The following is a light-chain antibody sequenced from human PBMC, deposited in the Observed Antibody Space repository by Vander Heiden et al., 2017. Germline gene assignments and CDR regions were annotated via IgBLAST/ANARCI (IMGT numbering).Light chain of an antibody. V-gene: IGKV1-39*01. CDR2: AAS. J-gene: IGKJ5*01. Sequence: DLQMTQSPSSLSASVGDRVTITCRASQSISSYLNWYQQKPGKAPKLLIYAASSLQSGVPSRFSGRGSGTDFTLTISSLQPEDCATYYCQQSYSTFCTFGQGTRLEIK. CDR3: QQSYSTFCT. CDR1: QSISSY.